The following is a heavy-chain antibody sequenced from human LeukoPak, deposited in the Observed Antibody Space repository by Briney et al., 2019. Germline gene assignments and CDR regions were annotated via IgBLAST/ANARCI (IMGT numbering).Heavy chain of an antibody. CDR3: ATLWEIRTAAFDI. J-gene: IGHJ3*02. D-gene: IGHD1-26*01. V-gene: IGHV1-69-2*01. CDR1: GYTFTDYY. CDR2: VDPEDGET. Sequence: ASVKISCKVSGYTFTDYYMHWVQQAPGKGLEWMGLVDPEDGETIYAEKFQGRVTITADTPTDTAYMELSSLRSEDTAVYYCATLWEIRTAAFDIWGQGKMVTVSS.